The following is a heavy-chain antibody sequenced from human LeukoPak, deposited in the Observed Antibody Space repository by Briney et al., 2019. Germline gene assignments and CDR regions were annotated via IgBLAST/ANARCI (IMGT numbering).Heavy chain of an antibody. V-gene: IGHV1-2*02. CDR3: ARVSGGYSYGRLQELHY. Sequence: GASVKVSCKASGYTFSGYYMHWVRQAPGQGLEWMGWINPNSGGTNYVQKFQGRVTMTRDTSISTAYMELSRLRSDDTAVYYCARVSGGYSYGRLQELHYWGQGSLVTVSS. CDR2: INPNSGGT. J-gene: IGHJ4*02. CDR1: GYTFSGYY. D-gene: IGHD5-18*01.